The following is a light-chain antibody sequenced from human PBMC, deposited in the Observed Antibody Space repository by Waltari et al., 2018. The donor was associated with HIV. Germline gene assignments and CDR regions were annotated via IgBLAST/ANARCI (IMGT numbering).Light chain of an antibody. CDR3: QQYASSSFS. CDR2: GVS. Sequence: NVLTQSPGIQSLSPGETAILSCRASQSISDNYLAWYQQKTGQAPRHLMYGVSTRATGIPDRFSGSGSGTDFTLTITGLEPEDFAVYFCQQYASSSFSFGPGTKVAIK. V-gene: IGKV3-20*01. J-gene: IGKJ3*01. CDR1: QSISDNY.